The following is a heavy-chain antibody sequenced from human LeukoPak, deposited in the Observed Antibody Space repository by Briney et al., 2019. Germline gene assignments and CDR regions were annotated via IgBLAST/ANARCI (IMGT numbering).Heavy chain of an antibody. Sequence: SETLSLACAVYGGSFSGYYWSWIRQPPGKGLEWIGEINHSGSNNYNPSLKSRVTITVDTSKNQFSLQLSSVTAADTAVYYCARGRGNPDYWGQGTLVTVSS. J-gene: IGHJ4*02. V-gene: IGHV4-34*01. D-gene: IGHD4-4*01. CDR2: INHSGSN. CDR3: ARGRGNPDY. CDR1: GGSFSGYY.